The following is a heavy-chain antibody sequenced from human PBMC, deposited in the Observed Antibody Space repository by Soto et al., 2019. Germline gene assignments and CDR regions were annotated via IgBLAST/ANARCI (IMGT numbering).Heavy chain of an antibody. CDR2: IISNDDK. D-gene: IGHD3-22*01. Sequence: SGPTLVNPTETLTLTCSVSGFSLTDTRMGVSWIRQAPGKALEWLAHIISNDDKSYSTSLKSRLTISKDTSKSQVVLRMTNMDPLDTGRYYCARALFYSDSDGYYFESGHWRPGTLVPVPT. J-gene: IGHJ4*02. CDR3: ARALFYSDSDGYYFESGH. V-gene: IGHV2-26*01. CDR1: GFSLTDTRMG.